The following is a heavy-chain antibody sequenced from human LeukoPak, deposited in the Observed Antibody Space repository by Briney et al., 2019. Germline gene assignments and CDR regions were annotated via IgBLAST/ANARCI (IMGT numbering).Heavy chain of an antibody. D-gene: IGHD5-24*01. Sequence: GRSLRLSCAASGFTFSSYAMHWVRQAPGKGLERVAVISYDGSNKYYADSVKGRFTISRDNSKNTLYLQMNSLRAEDTAVYYCARDEGEMATISGNDYWGQGTLVTVSS. V-gene: IGHV3-30-3*01. CDR1: GFTFSSYA. CDR2: ISYDGSNK. CDR3: ARDEGEMATISGNDY. J-gene: IGHJ4*02.